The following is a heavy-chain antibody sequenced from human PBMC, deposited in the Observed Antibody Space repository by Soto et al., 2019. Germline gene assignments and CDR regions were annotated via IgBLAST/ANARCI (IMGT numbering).Heavy chain of an antibody. D-gene: IGHD3-9*01. CDR3: AKXGYDILTGYYRGNWFDP. CDR2: ISGSGGST. J-gene: IGHJ5*02. Sequence: GGSLRLSCAASGFTFSSYAMSWVRQAPGKGLEWVSAISGSGGSTYYADSVKGRFTISRDNSKNTLYLQMNSLRAEDTAVYYCAKXGYDILTGYYRGNWFDPWGQGTLVTVSS. V-gene: IGHV3-23*01. CDR1: GFTFSSYA.